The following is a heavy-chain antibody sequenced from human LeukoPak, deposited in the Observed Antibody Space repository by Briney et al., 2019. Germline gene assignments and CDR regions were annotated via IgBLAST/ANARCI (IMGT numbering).Heavy chain of an antibody. CDR2: IYYSGST. J-gene: IGHJ4*02. CDR1: GGSISSGGYY. CDR3: ARLGGNSGPLDY. V-gene: IGHV4-31*03. Sequence: SETLSLTCTVSGGSISSGGYYWSWIRQHPGKGLEWIGYIYYSGSTYYNPSLKSRVTISVDTSKNQFSLKLSSVTAADTAVYCCARLGGNSGPLDYWGQGTLVTVSS. D-gene: IGHD4-23*01.